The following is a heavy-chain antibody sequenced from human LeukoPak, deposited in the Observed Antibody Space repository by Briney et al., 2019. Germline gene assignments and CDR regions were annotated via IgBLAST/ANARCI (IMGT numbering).Heavy chain of an antibody. J-gene: IGHJ6*03. CDR1: GFTFNNYW. D-gene: IGHD3-10*01. CDR3: ARLSAYYYGSYFYYYMDV. V-gene: IGHV3-7*01. Sequence: GGSLRLSCAASGFTFNNYWMTWVRQAPGKGLEWVANIRQDESERYFADSVKGRFTISRDNAKKSVYLHMSSLRAEDTALYYCARLSAYYYGSYFYYYMDVWGKGTTVTVSS. CDR2: IRQDESER.